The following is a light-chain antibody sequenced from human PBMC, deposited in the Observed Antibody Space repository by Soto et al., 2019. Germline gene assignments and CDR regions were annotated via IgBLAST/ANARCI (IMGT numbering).Light chain of an antibody. Sequence: DIQMTQSPSTLSASVGDRVTITCRASQSISSWLAWYQQKPGKAPKLLIYDASSLESGVPSRFSGSASGTESTITISRLQTEDVATYYCQQYNSYSSRFGQGTKV. CDR3: QQYNSYSSR. CDR2: DAS. J-gene: IGKJ1*01. CDR1: QSISSW. V-gene: IGKV1-5*01.